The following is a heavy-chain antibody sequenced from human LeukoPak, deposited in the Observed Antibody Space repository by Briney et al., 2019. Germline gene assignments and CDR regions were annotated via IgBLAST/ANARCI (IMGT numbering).Heavy chain of an antibody. CDR2: IYSGGST. Sequence: TGGSLRLSCAASGFTVSSNYMSWVRQAPGKGLEWDSVIYSGGSTYYADSVKGRFTISRDNSKNTLYLQMNSLRAEDTAVYYCARAGQSSGSYYVTYYFDYWGQGTLVTVSS. J-gene: IGHJ4*02. CDR1: GFTVSSNY. V-gene: IGHV3-53*01. CDR3: ARAGQSSGSYYVTYYFDY. D-gene: IGHD1-26*01.